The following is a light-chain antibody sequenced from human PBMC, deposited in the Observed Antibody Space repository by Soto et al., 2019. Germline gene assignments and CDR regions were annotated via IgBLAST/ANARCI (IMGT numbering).Light chain of an antibody. J-gene: IGKJ5*01. CDR3: QQYGSSPIT. CDR2: GAS. CDR1: QSVSSSS. Sequence: EIVLTQFPDTLSLSPGERATLSCRASQSVSSSSLAWYQQRRGQAPRLLIHGASSRATGIPDRFSGSGSGTDFTLTISRLEPEDFAVYFCQQYGSSPITFGQGTRLEIK. V-gene: IGKV3-20*01.